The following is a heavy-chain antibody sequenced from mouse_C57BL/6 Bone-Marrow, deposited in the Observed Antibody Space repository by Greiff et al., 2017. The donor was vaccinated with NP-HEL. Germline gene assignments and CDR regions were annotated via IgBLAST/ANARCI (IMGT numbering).Heavy chain of an antibody. CDR3: ARSGFITTVVEKNYYAMDY. CDR2: IDPSDSET. J-gene: IGHJ4*01. V-gene: IGHV1-52*01. Sequence: VKLQESGAELVRPGSSVKLSCKASGYTFTSYWMHWVKQRPIQGLEWIGNIDPSDSETHYNQKFKDKATLTVDKSSSTAYMQLSSLTSEDSAVYYCARSGFITTVVEKNYYAMDYWGQGTSVTVSS. CDR1: GYTFTSYW. D-gene: IGHD1-1*01.